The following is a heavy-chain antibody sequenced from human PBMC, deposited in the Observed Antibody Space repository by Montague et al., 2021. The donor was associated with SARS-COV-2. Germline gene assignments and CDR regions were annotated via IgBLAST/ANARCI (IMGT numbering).Heavy chain of an antibody. CDR1: GGSISSYY. CDR3: ARGREYSSSAGFDY. J-gene: IGHJ4*02. Sequence: SETLSLTCTVSGGSISSYYCSWIRQPPGKGLEWIGYIYYSGSTNYNPSLKSRVTISVDTSKNQFPLKLSSVTAADTAVYYCARGREYSSSAGFDYWGQGTLVTVSS. D-gene: IGHD6-6*01. CDR2: IYYSGST. V-gene: IGHV4-59*01.